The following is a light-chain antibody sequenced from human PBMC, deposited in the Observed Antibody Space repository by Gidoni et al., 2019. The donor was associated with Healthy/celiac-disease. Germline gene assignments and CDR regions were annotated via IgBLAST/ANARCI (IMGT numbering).Light chain of an antibody. CDR2: DAS. J-gene: IGKJ2*03. CDR1: QSVSSY. Sequence: EIVLTQSPATLSLSPGERATLSCRASQSVSSYLAWYQQKPGQAPRLLISDASNRATGIPARFRGSGSGTDFTLTISSLEPEDFAVYYCQQRSNWPPSFGQGTKLEIK. V-gene: IGKV3-11*01. CDR3: QQRSNWPPS.